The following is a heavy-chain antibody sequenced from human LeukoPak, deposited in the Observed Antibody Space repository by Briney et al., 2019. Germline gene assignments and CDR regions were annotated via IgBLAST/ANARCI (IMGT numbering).Heavy chain of an antibody. D-gene: IGHD3-3*01. J-gene: IGHJ1*01. CDR1: GYSFATYW. V-gene: IGHV5-51*01. CDR3: ARGLSAKISKKKDEYLRF. Sequence: GESLKISCKVSGYSFATYWIGWVRQMPGKGLEWMGIIYPDDSDTRYSPSFQGQVTISADKSTATAFLQWSSLKASDTAMYYCARGLSAKISKKKDEYLRFWGQGTLVIVSS. CDR2: IYPDDSDT.